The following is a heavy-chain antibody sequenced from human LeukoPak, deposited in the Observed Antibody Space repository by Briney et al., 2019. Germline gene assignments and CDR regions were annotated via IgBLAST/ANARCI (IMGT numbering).Heavy chain of an antibody. Sequence: GGSLRLSCAASGFTFSSYSMNWVPQAPGKGLEWVSSISSSSSYIYYADSVKGRFTISRDNAKNSLYLQMNSLRAEDTAVYYCARAHLYCSGGSCDSDYWGQGTLVTVSS. J-gene: IGHJ4*02. CDR1: GFTFSSYS. D-gene: IGHD2-15*01. CDR2: ISSSSSYI. CDR3: ARAHLYCSGGSCDSDY. V-gene: IGHV3-21*01.